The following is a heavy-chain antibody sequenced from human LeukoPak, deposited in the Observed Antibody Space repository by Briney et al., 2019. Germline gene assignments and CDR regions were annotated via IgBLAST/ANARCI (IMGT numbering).Heavy chain of an antibody. Sequence: GGSLRLSCAASGFTFSSYAMHWVRQAPGKGLEWVAVISYDGSNKYYADSVKGRFTISRDNSKNTLYLQMNSLRAEDTAVYYCAKDEGSSWYISGFFDYWGQGTLVTVSS. J-gene: IGHJ4*02. V-gene: IGHV3-30-3*02. CDR1: GFTFSSYA. CDR2: ISYDGSNK. D-gene: IGHD6-13*01. CDR3: AKDEGSSWYISGFFDY.